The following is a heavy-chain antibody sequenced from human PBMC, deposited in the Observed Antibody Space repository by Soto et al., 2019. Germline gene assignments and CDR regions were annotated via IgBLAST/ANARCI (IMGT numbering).Heavy chain of an antibody. D-gene: IGHD5-12*01. CDR2: ITGSDGRT. Sequence: EVQLLESGGGLVQPWGSLRLSCAASGFTFATYTMSWVRQTPGKGLEWVSAITGSDGRTYYADSVKGRFTISRDNSKKTLYLQMNSLGAEDTAVYYCAKNSAATIRVGFDYWGQGTLVTVSS. CDR1: GFTFATYT. CDR3: AKNSAATIRVGFDY. V-gene: IGHV3-23*01. J-gene: IGHJ4*02.